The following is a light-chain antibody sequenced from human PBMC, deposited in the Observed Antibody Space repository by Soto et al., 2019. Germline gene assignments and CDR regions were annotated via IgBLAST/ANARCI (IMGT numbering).Light chain of an antibody. CDR1: PLTRQY. CDR2: KDN. V-gene: IGLV3-25*02. Sequence: SYELTQPPSMSVSPGQTARITCSGDPLTRQYVYWYQQKPGQAPLLVIYKDNERPSGIPERFSGSTSGTTGTLTISGVRAEDEADYYCLTADNRGTFLLFAGGTKLTVL. CDR3: LTADNRGTFLL. J-gene: IGLJ3*02.